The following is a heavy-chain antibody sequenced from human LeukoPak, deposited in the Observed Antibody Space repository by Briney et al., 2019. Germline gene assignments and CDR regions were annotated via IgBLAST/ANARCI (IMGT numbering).Heavy chain of an antibody. J-gene: IGHJ4*02. V-gene: IGHV1-18*01. Sequence: ASVKVSCKTSGYTFSRYGFSWVRQAPGQGLEWIGWIGVFDGNRNYAKSVQGRITLTADTSTNTTYMELRSLTSDDTAVYFCGRDWDWHVQFWGQGTLITVSS. CDR3: GRDWDWHVQF. CDR2: IGVFDGNR. CDR1: GYTFSRYG. D-gene: IGHD1-26*01.